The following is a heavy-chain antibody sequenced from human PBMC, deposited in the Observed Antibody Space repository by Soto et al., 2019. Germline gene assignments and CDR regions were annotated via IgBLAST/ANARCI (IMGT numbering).Heavy chain of an antibody. Sequence: QVQLQESGPGLVKPSQTLSLTCTVSGGSISSGGYYWSWIRQHPGKGLEWIGYIYYSGSTYYNPSLNSRVTISVDTSKNQCSLKLSSVTAADTAVYYCARGRLVVGATLFDYWGQGTLVTVSS. CDR2: IYYSGST. V-gene: IGHV4-31*03. CDR3: ARGRLVVGATLFDY. CDR1: GGSISSGGYY. J-gene: IGHJ4*02. D-gene: IGHD1-26*01.